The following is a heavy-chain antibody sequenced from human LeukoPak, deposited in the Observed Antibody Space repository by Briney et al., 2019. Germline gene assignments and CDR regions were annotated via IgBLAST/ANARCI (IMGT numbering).Heavy chain of an antibody. CDR2: IDYSGST. V-gene: IGHV4-59*01. Sequence: SETLSLTCTVSGGSISRYYWSWIRQPPGKGLEWIGYIDYSGSTNYNRSLKSRVTISVDTSKNQFSLKLSSVTAADTAVYYCARVYYSSSYDYWYFDLWGRGTLVTVSS. D-gene: IGHD6-13*01. CDR1: GGSISRYY. J-gene: IGHJ2*01. CDR3: ARVYYSSSYDYWYFDL.